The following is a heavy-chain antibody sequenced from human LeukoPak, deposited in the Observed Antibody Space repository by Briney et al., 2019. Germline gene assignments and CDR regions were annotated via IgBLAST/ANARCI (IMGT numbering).Heavy chain of an antibody. V-gene: IGHV4-30-2*01. Sequence: TLSLTCTVSGGSISSGGYYWSWIRQPPGKGPEWIGYIYHSGSTYYNPSLKSRVTISVDRSKNQFSLKLSSVTAADTAVYYCARTTGYCTNGVCYSQYFQHWGQGTLVTVSS. CDR2: IYHSGST. CDR3: ARTTGYCTNGVCYSQYFQH. J-gene: IGHJ1*01. D-gene: IGHD2-8*01. CDR1: GGSISSGGYY.